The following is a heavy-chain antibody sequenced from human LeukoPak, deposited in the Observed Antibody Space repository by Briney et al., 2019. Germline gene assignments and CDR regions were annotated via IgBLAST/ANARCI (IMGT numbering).Heavy chain of an antibody. Sequence: PGGSLRLSCAASGFTFSSYAMHWVRQAPGKGLEWVAVISYDGSNKYYADSVKGRFTISRDNSKNTLYLQMNSLRAEDTAAYYCARPVGASYFDYWGQGTLVTVSS. V-gene: IGHV3-30*04. CDR3: ARPVGASYFDY. CDR2: ISYDGSNK. J-gene: IGHJ4*02. D-gene: IGHD3-10*01. CDR1: GFTFSSYA.